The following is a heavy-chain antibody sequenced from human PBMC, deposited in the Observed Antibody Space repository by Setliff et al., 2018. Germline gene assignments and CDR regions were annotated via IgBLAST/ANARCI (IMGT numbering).Heavy chain of an antibody. CDR1: GFTFSNYG. V-gene: IGHV3-48*01. Sequence: PGGSLRLSWVTSGFTFSNYGMTWVRRAPGKGLEWISYISTSSTIIYYADSVKGRFTISRDNANHSLHLQMNSLRAEDTAVYFCARLALTGYDTSGYYYALDYYYYMDVWGKGTTVTVSS. D-gene: IGHD3-22*01. J-gene: IGHJ6*03. CDR2: ISTSSTII. CDR3: ARLALTGYDTSGYYYALDYYYYMDV.